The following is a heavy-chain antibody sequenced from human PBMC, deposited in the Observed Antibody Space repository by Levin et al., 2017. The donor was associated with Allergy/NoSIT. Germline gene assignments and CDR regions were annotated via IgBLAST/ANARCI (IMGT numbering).Heavy chain of an antibody. D-gene: IGHD1-26*01. Sequence: GESLKISCAASGFTLSSYWMHWVRQAPGKGLVWVSGLNSDGTSTTYADSVKGRFTISRDIAKNTLYLQMNSLRAEDTAVYYCARDSAKWELPIDYWGQGTLVAVSS. CDR2: LNSDGTST. CDR1: GFTLSSYW. CDR3: ARDSAKWELPIDY. J-gene: IGHJ4*02. V-gene: IGHV3-74*01.